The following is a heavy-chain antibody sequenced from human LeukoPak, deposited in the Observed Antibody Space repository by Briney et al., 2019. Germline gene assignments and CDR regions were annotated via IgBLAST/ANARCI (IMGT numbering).Heavy chain of an antibody. D-gene: IGHD2-2*02. J-gene: IGHJ5*02. V-gene: IGHV4-31*11. CDR2: IYYSGST. CDR1: GGSISSGGYY. CDR3: ARARSGVVPAAIRWFDP. Sequence: SETLSLTCAVYGGSISSGGYYWSWIRQHPGKGLEWIGYIYYSGSTYYNPSLKSRVTISVDTSKNQFSLKLSSVTAADTAVYYCARARSGVVPAAIRWFDPWGQGTLVTVSS.